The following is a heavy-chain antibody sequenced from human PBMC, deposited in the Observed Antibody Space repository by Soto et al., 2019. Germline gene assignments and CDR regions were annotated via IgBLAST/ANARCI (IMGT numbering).Heavy chain of an antibody. V-gene: IGHV1-8*01. CDR2: MNPNSGNT. CDR3: AREGTSDYIWGPVSLVGYYYYYMDV. CDR1: GYTFTSYD. Sequence: QVQLVQSGAEVKKPGASVKVSCKASGYTFTSYDINWVRQATGQGLEWMGWMNPNSGNTGYAQKFQGRVTMTRNTSISTAYMELSSLRSEDTAVYYCAREGTSDYIWGPVSLVGYYYYYMDVWGKGTTVTVSS. J-gene: IGHJ6*03. D-gene: IGHD3-16*01.